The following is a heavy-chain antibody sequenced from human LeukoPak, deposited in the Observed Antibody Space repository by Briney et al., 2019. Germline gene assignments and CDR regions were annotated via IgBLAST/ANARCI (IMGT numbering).Heavy chain of an antibody. CDR3: ARDAQCSGGSCYSDY. D-gene: IGHD2-15*01. J-gene: IGHJ4*02. CDR1: GFTFSSYW. CDR2: IKQDGSEK. Sequence: GGSLRLSCAASGFTFSSYWMSWVREAPGKGLEWGANIKQDGSEKYYVDSVKGRFTISRDNAKNSLYLQMNSLRAEDTTVYYCARDAQCSGGSCYSDYWGQGTLVTVSS. V-gene: IGHV3-7*01.